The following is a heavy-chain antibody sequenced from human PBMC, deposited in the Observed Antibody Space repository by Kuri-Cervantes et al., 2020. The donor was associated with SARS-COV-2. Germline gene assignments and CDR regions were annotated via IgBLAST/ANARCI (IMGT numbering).Heavy chain of an antibody. J-gene: IGHJ4*02. CDR1: GFTFTTYA. V-gene: IGHV3-30-3*01. Sequence: GESLKISCAASGFTFTTYALTWVRQAPGKGLEWVAVISYDGSNKYYADSVKGRFTISRDNSKNSLYLQMNSLRAEDTALYYCARVGDSSSWRGGPDYWGQGTLVTVSS. D-gene: IGHD6-13*01. CDR3: ARVGDSSSWRGGPDY. CDR2: ISYDGSNK.